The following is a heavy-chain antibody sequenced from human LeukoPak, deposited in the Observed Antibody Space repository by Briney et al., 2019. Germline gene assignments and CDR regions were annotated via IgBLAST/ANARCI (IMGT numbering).Heavy chain of an antibody. V-gene: IGHV4-59*01. Sequence: TPSETLSLTCTVSGGSISSYYWSWIRQPPGKGLEWIGYIYYSGSTNYNPSLKSRVTISVDTSKNQFSLKLSSVTAAGTAVYYCARTARISSSWYHPGKYFDYWGQGTLVTVSS. CDR3: ARTARISSSWYHPGKYFDY. CDR1: GGSISSYY. D-gene: IGHD6-13*01. J-gene: IGHJ4*02. CDR2: IYYSGST.